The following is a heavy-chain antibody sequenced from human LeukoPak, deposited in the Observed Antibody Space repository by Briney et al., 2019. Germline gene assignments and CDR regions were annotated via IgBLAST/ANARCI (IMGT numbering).Heavy chain of an antibody. J-gene: IGHJ4*02. V-gene: IGHV1-2*02. CDR2: INLYSGGT. D-gene: IGHD2-21*02. CDR1: GYTFTAYY. Sequence: ASVKVSCKAFGYTFTAYYMHWVRQAPGQGLEWMGWINLYSGGTNYAQKFQGRVTMTRDTSISAAYMELDRLGSDDTAVYYCASVAGGDWYYFDLWGQGSLVTVSS. CDR3: ASVAGGDWYYFDL.